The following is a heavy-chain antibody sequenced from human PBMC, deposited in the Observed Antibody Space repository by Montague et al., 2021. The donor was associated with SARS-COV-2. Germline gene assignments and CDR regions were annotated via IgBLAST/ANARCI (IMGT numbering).Heavy chain of an antibody. D-gene: IGHD3-16*01. J-gene: IGHJ5*01. CDR3: ARHARGEGDSSWLDS. CDR2: IYYTGSR. CDR1: GDSVSRGSSY. V-gene: IGHV4-61*01. Sequence: SETLSLTCTVSGDSVSRGSSYWSWIRQPPGKGLEWIGYIYYTGSRNYNSSLKSRITISVDTSKNQFSLKLSSVTAADTAVYYCARHARGEGDSSWLDSWGQGTLVTVSS.